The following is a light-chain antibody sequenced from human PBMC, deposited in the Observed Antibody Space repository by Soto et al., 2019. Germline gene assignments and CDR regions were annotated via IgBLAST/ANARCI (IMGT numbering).Light chain of an antibody. CDR3: QQLNSYPIT. V-gene: IGKV1-39*01. J-gene: IGKJ5*01. CDR1: QSISSY. CDR2: AAS. Sequence: IQMTQSPSSLSASVGDRVTITCRASQSISSYLNWYQQKPGKAPKLLIYAASSLQSGVPSRFSGSGSGTDFTLTISSLQPEGFATYSCQQLNSYPITFGQGTRLEIK.